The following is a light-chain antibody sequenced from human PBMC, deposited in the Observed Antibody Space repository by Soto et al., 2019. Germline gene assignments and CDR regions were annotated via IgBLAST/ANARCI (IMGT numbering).Light chain of an antibody. CDR2: GAS. CDR3: QQYGSSPWT. CDR1: PSVSSSY. Sequence: EIVLTQSPGTLSLSPGERATLSCRASPSVSSSYLAWYQQKPGQAPRLLIYGASSRATGIPDRFSGSGSGKDFTLTISRLEPEDFAVYYCQQYGSSPWTFGQGTKVEIK. J-gene: IGKJ1*01. V-gene: IGKV3-20*01.